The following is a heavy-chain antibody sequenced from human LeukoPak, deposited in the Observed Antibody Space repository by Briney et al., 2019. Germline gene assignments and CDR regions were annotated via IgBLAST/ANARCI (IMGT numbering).Heavy chain of an antibody. CDR1: GGSISSYY. D-gene: IGHD3-22*01. J-gene: IGHJ4*02. Sequence: PSETLSLTCTVSGGSISSYYWSWIRQPPGKGLEWIGYIYYSGSTNYNPSLKSRVTISVDTSKNQFSLKLSSVTAADTAVYYCARQKVVVITLYYFDYWGQGTLVTVSS. CDR2: IYYSGST. V-gene: IGHV4-59*08. CDR3: ARQKVVVITLYYFDY.